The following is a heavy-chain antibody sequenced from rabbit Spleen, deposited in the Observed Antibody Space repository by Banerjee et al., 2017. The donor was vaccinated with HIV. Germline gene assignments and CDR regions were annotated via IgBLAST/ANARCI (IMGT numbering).Heavy chain of an antibody. V-gene: IGHV1S45*01. Sequence: QERLVESGGGLVQPGGSLKLSCKASGFDFSTYGVSWVRQAPGKGLEWIACIDTNDGDTDYANWPKGRFTISKTSSTTVTLQMTSLTAADTATYFCARNYVNAFDPRGPGTLVTVS. CDR3: ARNYVNAFDP. CDR2: IDTNDGDT. J-gene: IGHJ2*01. CDR1: GFDFSTYG. D-gene: IGHD1-1*01.